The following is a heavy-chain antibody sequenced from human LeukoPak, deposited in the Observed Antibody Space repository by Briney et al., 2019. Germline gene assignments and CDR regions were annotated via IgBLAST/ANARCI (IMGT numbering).Heavy chain of an antibody. CDR2: ISGSGRGGNT. CDR3: AKAGSIRSDY. V-gene: IGHV3-23*01. CDR1: GFTFSSYA. J-gene: IGHJ4*02. Sequence: GGSLRLSCAASGFTFSSYAMSWVRQAPGKGLEWVSGISGSGRGGNTYYADSVKGRFTISRDDSKNTLYLQVNSLRAEDTAVYYCAKAGSIRSDYWGQGTLVTVSS. D-gene: IGHD1-26*01.